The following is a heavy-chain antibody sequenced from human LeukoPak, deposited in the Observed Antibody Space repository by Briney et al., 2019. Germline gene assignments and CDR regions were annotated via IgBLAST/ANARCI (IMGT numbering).Heavy chain of an antibody. J-gene: IGHJ6*02. CDR1: GGTFISYA. Sequence: SVKVSCKASGGTFISYAISWVRQAPGQGLEWMGGIIPIFGTANYAQKFQGRVTITADESTSTAYMELSSLRSEDTAVYYCAREAYSSGSYYYYGMDVWGQGTTVTVSS. CDR2: IIPIFGTA. V-gene: IGHV1-69*13. D-gene: IGHD6-19*01. CDR3: AREAYSSGSYYYYGMDV.